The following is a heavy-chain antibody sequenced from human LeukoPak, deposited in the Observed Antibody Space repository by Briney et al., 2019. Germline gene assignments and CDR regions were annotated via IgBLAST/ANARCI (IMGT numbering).Heavy chain of an antibody. CDR2: IYSPGGT. CDR1: GFTVSRHY. D-gene: IGHD3-22*01. CDR3: ARAPYSADSSATPPAFDN. V-gene: IGHV3-53*01. J-gene: IGHJ3*02. Sequence: GGSLRLSCAASGFTVSRHYMSWVRQAPGKGLEWVSIIYSPGGTYYADSVKGRFTISRDNSKNTIYLQMNSLRVEDTAVYYCARAPYSADSSATPPAFDNWGQGTMVTVSS.